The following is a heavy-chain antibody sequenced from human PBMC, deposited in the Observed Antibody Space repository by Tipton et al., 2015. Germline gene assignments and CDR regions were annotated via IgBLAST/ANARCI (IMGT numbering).Heavy chain of an antibody. CDR2: IFHSGST. CDR3: ARGGAGYYYDSVGYLS. V-gene: IGHV4-61*08. CDR1: GGSISSGGYF. Sequence: TLSLTCIVSGGSISSGGYFWSWIRQPPGKGLEWIGYIFHSGSTSYNPSLRSRVFISIDTSKNQFSLKLNSVTAADTAVYYCARGGAGYYYDSVGYLSWGQGTLVTVSS. J-gene: IGHJ5*02. D-gene: IGHD3-22*01.